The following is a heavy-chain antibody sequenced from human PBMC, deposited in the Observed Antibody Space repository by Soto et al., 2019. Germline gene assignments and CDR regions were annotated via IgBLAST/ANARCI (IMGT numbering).Heavy chain of an antibody. CDR3: ARDLQDIVVVPAAYFDY. CDR2: ISYDGSNK. CDR1: GFTFSSYA. V-gene: IGHV3-30-3*01. D-gene: IGHD2-2*01. Sequence: QVQLVESGGGVVQPGRSLRLSCAASGFTFSSYAMHWVRQAPGKGLEWVAVISYDGSNKYYADSVKGRFTISRDNSKNTLYLQMNSLRAEDTAVYYYARDLQDIVVVPAAYFDYWGQGTLVTVSS. J-gene: IGHJ4*02.